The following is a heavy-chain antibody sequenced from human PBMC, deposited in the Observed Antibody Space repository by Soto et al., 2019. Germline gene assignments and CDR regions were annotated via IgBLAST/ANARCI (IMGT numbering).Heavy chain of an antibody. J-gene: IGHJ6*02. CDR1: GGAFSGYH. CDR3: ATRDSYYGMDF. V-gene: IGHV4-34*01. CDR2: ISQSGST. Sequence: PSETLSLTCGVSGGAFSGYHWSWIRQAPGKGLEWIGEISQSGSTNYSPSLKSRVTMSVDTSKKQFSLKLSSVTAADTALYYCATRDSYYGMDFWGQETTVTVSS.